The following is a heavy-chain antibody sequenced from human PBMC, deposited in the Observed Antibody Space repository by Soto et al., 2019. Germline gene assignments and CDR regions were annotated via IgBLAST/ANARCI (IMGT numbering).Heavy chain of an antibody. Sequence: QVQLVESGGGVVQPGRSLRLSCAASGFTFSSYAMHSVRQAPGKGLEWVAVISYDGSNKYYADSVKGRFTISRDNSKNTLYLQMNSLRAEDTAVYYCARDLELFINSRYYYGMDVWGQGTTVTVSS. CDR3: ARDLELFINSRYYYGMDV. CDR2: ISYDGSNK. D-gene: IGHD1-7*01. V-gene: IGHV3-30-3*01. CDR1: GFTFSSYA. J-gene: IGHJ6*02.